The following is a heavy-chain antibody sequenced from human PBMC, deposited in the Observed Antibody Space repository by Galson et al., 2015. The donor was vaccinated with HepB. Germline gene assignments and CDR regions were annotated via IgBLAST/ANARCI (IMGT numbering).Heavy chain of an antibody. J-gene: IGHJ4*02. Sequence: SLRLSCAASGFTFSSYGMHWVRQAPGKGLEWVAVIWYDGSNKYYADSVKGRFTISRDNSKNTLYLQMNSLRAEDTAVYYCARDSSFVDTASLDNWGQGTLVTVSS. CDR3: ARDSSFVDTASLDN. D-gene: IGHD5-18*01. CDR1: GFTFSSYG. CDR2: IWYDGSNK. V-gene: IGHV3-33*08.